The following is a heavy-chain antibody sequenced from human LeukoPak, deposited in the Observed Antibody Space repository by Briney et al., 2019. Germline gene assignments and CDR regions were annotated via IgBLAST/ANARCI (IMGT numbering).Heavy chain of an antibody. J-gene: IGHJ4*02. CDR3: ARYGYYAYDY. CDR2: VFYTGRT. D-gene: IGHD3-3*01. CDR1: GDSMNEYY. V-gene: IGHV4-59*01. Sequence: SETLSLTCTVSGDSMNEYYWSWVRQPPGKGLELIGYVFYTGRTNYRPSLKNRVTISPDTSKNQFSLRLSSVTAADTAVYCCARYGYYAYDYWGQGNLVTVSS.